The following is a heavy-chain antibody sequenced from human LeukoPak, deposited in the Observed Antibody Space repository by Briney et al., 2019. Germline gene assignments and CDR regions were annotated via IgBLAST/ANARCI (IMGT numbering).Heavy chain of an antibody. CDR2: ITGSSGHI. CDR1: GFTFSDSR. J-gene: IGHJ6*03. CDR3: ARGQYYEFWSGYRVIYMDV. V-gene: IGHV3-21*01. D-gene: IGHD3-3*01. Sequence: GGPLRLSCAASGFTFSDSRMNWVRQAPGKGLEWVSSITGSSGHIFYGLSVQGRFTISRDNARNSLFLQMNTLRPEDTAVYYCARGQYYEFWSGYRVIYMDVWGKGTAVTVSS.